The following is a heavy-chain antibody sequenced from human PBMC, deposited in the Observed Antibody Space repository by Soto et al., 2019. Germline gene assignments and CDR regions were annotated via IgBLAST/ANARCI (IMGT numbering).Heavy chain of an antibody. V-gene: IGHV1-18*04. CDR3: ARDQTARSYYYYGMDV. CDR1: GYTFTSYG. CDR2: ISAYNGNT. J-gene: IGHJ6*02. D-gene: IGHD6-25*01. Sequence: ASVKVFCKASGYTFTSYGISWVRQAPGQGLEWMGWISAYNGNTNYAQKLQGRVTMTTDTSTSTAYMELRSLRSDDTAVYYCARDQTARSYYYYGMDVWGQGTTVTVSS.